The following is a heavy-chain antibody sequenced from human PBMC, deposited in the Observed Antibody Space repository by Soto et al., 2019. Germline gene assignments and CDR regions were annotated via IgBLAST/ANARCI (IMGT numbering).Heavy chain of an antibody. V-gene: IGHV1-69*06. CDR1: GGTFSSHA. Sequence: QVQLVQSGAEVKKPGSSVKVSCKVSGGTFSSHAINWLRQAPGQGFEWMGVIIPITETTNTAEKFQGRVTISADKSTPTVYMELSSLTFDDTAVYFCARGNKGPGHYGPGSQGWYGPWGQGTLVTISS. D-gene: IGHD3-10*01. J-gene: IGHJ5*02. CDR3: ARGNKGPGHYGPGSQGWYGP. CDR2: IIPITETT.